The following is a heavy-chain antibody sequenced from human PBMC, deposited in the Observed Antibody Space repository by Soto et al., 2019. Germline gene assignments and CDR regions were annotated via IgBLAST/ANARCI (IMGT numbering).Heavy chain of an antibody. Sequence: GASVKVSCKASGYTFTSYYMHWVRQAPGQGLEWMGIINPSGGSTSYAQKFQGRVTMTRDTSTSTVYMELSSLRSEDTAVYYCARDRQGTYTIFGVVTPRHDMDVWGQGTTVTVSS. D-gene: IGHD3-3*01. CDR3: ARDRQGTYTIFGVVTPRHDMDV. J-gene: IGHJ6*02. CDR2: INPSGGST. V-gene: IGHV1-46*01. CDR1: GYTFTSYY.